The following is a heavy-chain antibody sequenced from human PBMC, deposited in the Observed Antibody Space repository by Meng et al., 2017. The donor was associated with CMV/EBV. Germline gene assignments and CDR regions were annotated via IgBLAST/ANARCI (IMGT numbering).Heavy chain of an antibody. V-gene: IGHV4-39*01. CDR1: GGSISSSSYY. Sequence: SETLSLTCTVSGGSISSSSYYWGWLRQPPGKGLEWIGSIYYSGSTYYNPSLKSRVTISVDTSKNQFSLKLGSVTAADTAVYYCASYWYQLLEDNYNWVDPWGQGTLVTVSS. CDR2: IYYSGST. D-gene: IGHD2-2*01. CDR3: ASYWYQLLEDNYNWVDP. J-gene: IGHJ5*02.